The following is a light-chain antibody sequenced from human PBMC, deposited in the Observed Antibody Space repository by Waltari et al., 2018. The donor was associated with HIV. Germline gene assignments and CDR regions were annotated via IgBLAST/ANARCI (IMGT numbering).Light chain of an antibody. J-gene: IGLJ2*01. V-gene: IGLV9-49*01. Sequence: QPVLTQPPSASASLGASVTLTCTLSSAYSNYKVDWFQQRPGKGPRFVMRVGTGGIVGSKGDGFPDRFGVLCSGLTRYLIINNHQEEDESDYYGGAGHGRGSNFVFGGGTKLTVL. CDR2: VGTGGIVG. CDR1: SAYSNYK. CDR3: GAGHGRGSNFV.